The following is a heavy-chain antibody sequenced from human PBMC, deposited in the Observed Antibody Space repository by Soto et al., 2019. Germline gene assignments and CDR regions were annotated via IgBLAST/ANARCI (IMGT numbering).Heavy chain of an antibody. V-gene: IGHV4-39*01. CDR2: IYYSGST. D-gene: IGHD3-9*01. J-gene: IGHJ4*02. CDR3: ARHLTYYDILTGYYNPVYFDY. CDR1: GGSISSSSYY. Sequence: SETLSLTCTVSGGSISSSSYYWGWIRQPPGKGLEWIGSIYYSGSTYYNPSLKSRVTISVDTSKNQFSLKLSSVTAADTAVYYCARHLTYYDILTGYYNPVYFDYWGQGTLVTVSS.